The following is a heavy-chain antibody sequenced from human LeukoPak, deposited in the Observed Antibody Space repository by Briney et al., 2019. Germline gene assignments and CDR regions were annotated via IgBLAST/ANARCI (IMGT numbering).Heavy chain of an antibody. CDR3: ARDHYGYYGSGSYRRFDY. V-gene: IGHV3-23*01. Sequence: GGALRVSCAASGFTFSSYAMNWVRQAPGKGLEWVSAISGGGGSTYYADSVKGRFTISRDNAKNSLYLQMNSLRAEDTAVYYCARDHYGYYGSGSYRRFDYWGQGALVTVSS. CDR1: GFTFSSYA. CDR2: ISGGGGST. J-gene: IGHJ4*02. D-gene: IGHD3-10*01.